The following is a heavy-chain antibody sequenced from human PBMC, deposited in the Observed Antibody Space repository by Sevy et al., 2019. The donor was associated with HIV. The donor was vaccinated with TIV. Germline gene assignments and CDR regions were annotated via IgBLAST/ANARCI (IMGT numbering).Heavy chain of an antibody. CDR2: SGST. D-gene: IGHD5-18*01. CDR1: GGSISSYY. Sequence: SQNLSLTCSVSGGSISSYYWSWIRQPPGKGLEWIEYSGSTNYKSSLKSRVTISVDTSKNQFSLKLSSVTAADTAVYYCARVRYTFGFPVFLDYWGQGTLVTVSS. J-gene: IGHJ4*02. CDR3: ARVRYTFGFPVFLDY. V-gene: IGHV4-59*01.